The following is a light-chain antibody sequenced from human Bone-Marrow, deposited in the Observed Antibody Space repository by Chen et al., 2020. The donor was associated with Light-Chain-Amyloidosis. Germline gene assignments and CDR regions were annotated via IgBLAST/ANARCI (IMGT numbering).Light chain of an antibody. CDR3: AAWXDSLNDYV. CDR2: ANS. CDR1: TTNIXGRT. Sequence: QSVLTQPPSASGTPGQRVAIXCSGSTTNIXGRTVTGYQQLPGTPPKLLSYANSQRPSGVSARLSGSNSGTSASLPISGXQSEDEADYYCAAWXDSLNDYVFGTGTTFIVL. J-gene: IGLJ1*01. V-gene: IGLV1-44*01.